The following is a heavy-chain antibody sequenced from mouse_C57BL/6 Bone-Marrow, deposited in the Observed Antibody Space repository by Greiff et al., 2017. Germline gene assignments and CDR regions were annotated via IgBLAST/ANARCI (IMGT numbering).Heavy chain of an antibody. Sequence: VKLMESGAELARPGASVKLSCKASGYTFTSYGISWVKQRTGQGLEWIGEIYPRSGNTYYNEKFKGKATLTADKSSSTAYMELRSLTSEDSAVYFCAREGSKGTLFAYWGQGTLVTVSA. CDR1: GYTFTSYG. CDR3: AREGSKGTLFAY. J-gene: IGHJ3*01. CDR2: IYPRSGNT. D-gene: IGHD1-1*01. V-gene: IGHV1-81*01.